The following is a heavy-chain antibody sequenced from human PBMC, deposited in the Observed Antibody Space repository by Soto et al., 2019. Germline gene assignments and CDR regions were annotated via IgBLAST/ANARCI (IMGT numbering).Heavy chain of an antibody. J-gene: IGHJ4*02. CDR1: GFTVSGYG. CDR3: ARERNNHFDY. Sequence: QVQLVESGGGVVQPGRSLRLSCAASGFTVSGYGMHWVRQAPGKGLEWVAVIWYDGSKEYYADSVKGRFTISRDSSKNTLYLQMNSLRDEDTAVYYCARERNNHFDYWGEGTPVTVS. D-gene: IGHD1-1*01. CDR2: IWYDGSKE. V-gene: IGHV3-33*01.